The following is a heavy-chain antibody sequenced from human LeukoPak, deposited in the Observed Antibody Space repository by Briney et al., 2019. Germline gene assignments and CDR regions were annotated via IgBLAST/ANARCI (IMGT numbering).Heavy chain of an antibody. Sequence: GGTRSLSCTATVFTVGVCAMTWISQAQGKGMGREGNIRSKAYGGTTDFAASVKGRFIISRDDSKSIAYLQMNSLKTDDTAVYYCTAYDPSDYYGMDVWGQGTTVTVS. CDR2: IRSKAYGGTT. D-gene: IGHD5-12*01. CDR3: TAYDPSDYYGMDV. V-gene: IGHV3-49*03. J-gene: IGHJ6*02. CDR1: VFTVGVCA.